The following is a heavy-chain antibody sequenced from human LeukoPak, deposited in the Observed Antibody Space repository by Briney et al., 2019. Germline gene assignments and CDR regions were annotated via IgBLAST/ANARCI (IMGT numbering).Heavy chain of an antibody. CDR2: ISDSGNT. CDR3: AKDSRMYYSDSSGYYHDVMDI. J-gene: IGHJ3*02. V-gene: IGHV3-23*01. Sequence: GGSLRLSCAASGFTLSSYAMSWVRQAPGKGLEWVSAISDSGNTYHADSVKGRFTISRDSSKNTLFLQMNRLRPEDAAVYYCAKDSRMYYSDSSGYYHDVMDIWGQGTMVTVSS. CDR1: GFTLSSYA. D-gene: IGHD3-22*01.